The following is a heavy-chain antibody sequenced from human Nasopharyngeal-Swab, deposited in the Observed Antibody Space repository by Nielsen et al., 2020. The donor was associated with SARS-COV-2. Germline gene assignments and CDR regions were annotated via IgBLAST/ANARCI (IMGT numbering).Heavy chain of an antibody. V-gene: IGHV3-23*01. CDR1: GFTFRSYV. CDR3: ATHPDNSKWYG. Sequence: GESLKISCAASGFTFRSYVMNWVRQGPGKGPEWVSGISTSGGTTYYADSVRGRFTVSRDNSKNTLYLQMNSLSPEDTAAYYCATHPDNSKWYGWGQGTLVTVSS. CDR2: ISTSGGTT. D-gene: IGHD6-13*01. J-gene: IGHJ4*02.